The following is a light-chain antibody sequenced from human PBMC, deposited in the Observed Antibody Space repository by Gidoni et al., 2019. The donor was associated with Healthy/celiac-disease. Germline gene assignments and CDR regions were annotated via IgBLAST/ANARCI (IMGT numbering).Light chain of an antibody. CDR1: QGISSY. V-gene: IGKV1-8*01. Sequence: IRITQSPSSLSASTGDRVTITCRASQGISSYLAWYQQKQGKAPKLLIYDASTLQSGVPSRFSGSGSGTDFTLTISCLQSEDFATYYCQQYYSYPQTFGQGTKVEIK. CDR3: QQYYSYPQT. J-gene: IGKJ1*01. CDR2: DAS.